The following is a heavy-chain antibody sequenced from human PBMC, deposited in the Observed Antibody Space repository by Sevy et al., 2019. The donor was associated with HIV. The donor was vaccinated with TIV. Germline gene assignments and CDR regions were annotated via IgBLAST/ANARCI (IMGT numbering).Heavy chain of an antibody. J-gene: IGHJ4*02. D-gene: IGHD2-2*01. Sequence: GGSLRLSCAASGFTFSDYYMNWVRQAPGKGLEWVSAISSRSSYIHYADSVRGRFTISRDNAKNSLYLQMNSLRVDDTAVYVCARDGGCSSTSGLLSFDYWGQGALVTVSS. CDR2: ISSRSSYI. V-gene: IGHV3-21*01. CDR1: GFTFSDYY. CDR3: ARDGGCSSTSGLLSFDY.